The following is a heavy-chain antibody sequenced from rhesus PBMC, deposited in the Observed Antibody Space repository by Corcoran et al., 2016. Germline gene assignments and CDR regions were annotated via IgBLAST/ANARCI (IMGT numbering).Heavy chain of an antibody. CDR2: IYWDDDK. J-gene: IGHJ4*01. CDR1: GFSLPPSGTC. V-gene: IGHV2-174*01. D-gene: IGHD3-3*01. CDR3: ARCNIWPGLGLGIDY. Sequence: QVTLKESGPALVKPTQTLTLTCTFSGFSLPPSGTCAGWSRQPPGKALEWLALIYWDDDKRYSTSLKSRLSISKDTSKIQVVLTMTNMDPVDTATYYYARCNIWPGLGLGIDYWGQGVLVTVSS.